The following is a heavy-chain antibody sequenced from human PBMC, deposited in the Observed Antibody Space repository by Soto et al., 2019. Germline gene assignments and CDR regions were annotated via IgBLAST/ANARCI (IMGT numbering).Heavy chain of an antibody. D-gene: IGHD4-17*01. Sequence: QVQLEESGGGVVQPGRSLRLYCEASGFTFNTYSMHWVRQPPGKGLEWLAAIWYDGTQKYYADSVKGRFIISRDNSKNTLYLEMNSLRAEDTAVYYCARAGGTTVTGLWHFDSWGQGTLVTVSS. V-gene: IGHV3-33*01. CDR2: IWYDGTQK. CDR3: ARAGGTTVTGLWHFDS. CDR1: GFTFNTYS. J-gene: IGHJ4*02.